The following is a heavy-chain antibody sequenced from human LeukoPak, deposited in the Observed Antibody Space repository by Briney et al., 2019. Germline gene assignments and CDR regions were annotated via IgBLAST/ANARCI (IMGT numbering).Heavy chain of an antibody. CDR1: GFTFSSYA. Sequence: GRSLRLSCAASGFTFSSYAMHWVRQAPGKGLEWVAVISYDGSNKYDADSVKGRFTISRDNSKNTLYLQMNSLRAEDAAVYYCARGKTSQNIVTRKTYNWFDPWGQGTLVTVSS. CDR2: ISYDGSNK. J-gene: IGHJ5*02. D-gene: IGHD2/OR15-2a*01. CDR3: ARGKTSQNIVTRKTYNWFDP. V-gene: IGHV3-30*04.